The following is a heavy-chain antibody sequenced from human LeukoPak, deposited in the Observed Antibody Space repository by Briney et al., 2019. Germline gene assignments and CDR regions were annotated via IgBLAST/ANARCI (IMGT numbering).Heavy chain of an antibody. V-gene: IGHV3-23*01. CDR2: ISGSGGGT. Sequence: GGSLRLSCAVSGITLSNYAMTWVRQAPGKGLEWVAGISGSGGGTKYADSVKGRFTISRDNSKNTLYLQMNDLRVDDAAVYFCAKRGVVIRVILVGFHKEAYYFDSWGQGALVTVSS. CDR3: AKRGVVIRVILVGFHKEAYYFDS. D-gene: IGHD3-22*01. J-gene: IGHJ4*02. CDR1: GITLSNYA.